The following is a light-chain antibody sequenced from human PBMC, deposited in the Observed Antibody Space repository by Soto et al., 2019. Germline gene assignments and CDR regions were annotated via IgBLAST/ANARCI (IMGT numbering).Light chain of an antibody. J-gene: IGKJ1*01. CDR2: DAS. Sequence: DIQMTQSPSTLSASVGDRVTITCRASRSIVRWLAWYQQKPGNAPKLLIRDASTLESGVPSRFSGSGSGTEFTLTIRRLQPDDFATYYCQQYHFFWTFGQGPQVEIK. CDR1: RSIVRW. V-gene: IGKV1-5*01. CDR3: QQYHFFWT.